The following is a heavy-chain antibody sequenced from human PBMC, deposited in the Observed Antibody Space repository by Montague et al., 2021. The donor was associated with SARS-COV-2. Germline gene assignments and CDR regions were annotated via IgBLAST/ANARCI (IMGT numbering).Heavy chain of an antibody. CDR2: ISYSGSA. J-gene: IGHJ4*02. V-gene: IGHV4-59*08. Sequence: SETLSLTCTVSGGSISSYYWSWIRQPPATGPQLIWYISYSGSANYNPSLKSRVTISVDTSKNHFTLRLSSVTAADTAVYYCARHYSATLPAVYWGQGTLVTVSS. CDR3: ARHYSATLPAVY. D-gene: IGHD2-15*01. CDR1: GGSISSYY.